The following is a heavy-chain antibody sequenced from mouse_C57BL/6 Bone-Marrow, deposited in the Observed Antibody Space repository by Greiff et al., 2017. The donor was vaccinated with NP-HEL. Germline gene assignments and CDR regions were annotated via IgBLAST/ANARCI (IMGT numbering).Heavy chain of an antibody. CDR3: TRRLVDYYGSSPYYFDY. D-gene: IGHD1-1*01. Sequence: VQRVESGAELVRPGASVTLSCKASGYTFTDYEMHWVKQTPVHGLEWIGAIDPETGGTAYNQKFKGKAILTADKSSSTAYMELRSLTSEDSAVYYCTRRLVDYYGSSPYYFDYWGQGTTLTVSS. CDR1: GYTFTDYE. CDR2: IDPETGGT. V-gene: IGHV1-15*01. J-gene: IGHJ2*01.